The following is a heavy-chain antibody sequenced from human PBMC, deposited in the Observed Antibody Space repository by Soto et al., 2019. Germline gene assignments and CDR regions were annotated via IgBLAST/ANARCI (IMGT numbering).Heavy chain of an antibody. CDR2: ISWNSGRI. J-gene: IGHJ1*01. Sequence: EVQLVESGGDLVQPGGSLRLSCAASGFSFDDYAMHWVRQAPGKGLEWVSGISWNSGRIGYADSVKGRFTISRDNAKNSLYLQMNSLRAEDTALYFCAKPAVGAQEGNRGQGTLVTVSS. CDR1: GFSFDDYA. D-gene: IGHD4-17*01. CDR3: AKPAVGAQEGN. V-gene: IGHV3-9*01.